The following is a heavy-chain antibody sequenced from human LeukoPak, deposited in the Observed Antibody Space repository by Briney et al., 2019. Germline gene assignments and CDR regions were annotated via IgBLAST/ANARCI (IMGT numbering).Heavy chain of an antibody. CDR3: ARGVRGYSYGSFDY. CDR2: IYYSGST. CDR1: GGSISSYY. V-gene: IGHV4-59*12. J-gene: IGHJ4*02. Sequence: KPSETLSLTCTVSGGSISSYYWSWIRQPPGKGLEWIGYIYYSGSTNYNPSLKSRVTISVDTPKNQFSLKLSSVTAADTAVYYCARGVRGYSYGSFDYWGQGSLVTVSS. D-gene: IGHD5-18*01.